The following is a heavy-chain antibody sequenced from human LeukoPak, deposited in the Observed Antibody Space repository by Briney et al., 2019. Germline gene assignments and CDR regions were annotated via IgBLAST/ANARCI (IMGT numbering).Heavy chain of an antibody. V-gene: IGHV4-39*07. CDR1: GGSISSSSYY. J-gene: IGHJ4*02. Sequence: SEILSLTCTVSGGSISSSSYYWGWIRQPPGKGLEWIGSIYYSGSTYYNPSLKSRVTISVDTSKNQFSLKLSSVTAADTAVYYCASEGVAAAGEDYWGQGTLVTVSS. D-gene: IGHD6-13*01. CDR2: IYYSGST. CDR3: ASEGVAAAGEDY.